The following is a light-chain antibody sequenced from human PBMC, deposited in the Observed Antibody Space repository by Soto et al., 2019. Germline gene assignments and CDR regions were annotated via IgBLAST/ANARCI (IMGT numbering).Light chain of an antibody. Sequence: DIQMTQSPSSVSASVGDRVTITCRASQDISSYLGWYQQKPGKAPNLLIYDASTLHSGVPSRFSGGGSGTDFTLTISSLQPEDFATYYCQQVNVYPSTFGGGTKVDIK. CDR3: QQVNVYPST. V-gene: IGKV1-12*02. CDR1: QDISSY. J-gene: IGKJ4*01. CDR2: DAS.